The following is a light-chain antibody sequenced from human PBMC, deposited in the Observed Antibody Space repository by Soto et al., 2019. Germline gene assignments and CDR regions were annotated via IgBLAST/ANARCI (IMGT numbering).Light chain of an antibody. J-gene: IGKJ4*01. V-gene: IGKV4-1*01. Sequence: DIVMTQSPDSLTVSLGETATINCKSSENIFSTSNKKNYLAWFQQIPGQPPKLLIYWASIRESGVPDRFSGSGSGTDFTLTISSVQPEDAADYYCQHYIDIPLTFGGGTKVEIK. CDR2: WAS. CDR3: QHYIDIPLT. CDR1: ENIFSTSNKKNY.